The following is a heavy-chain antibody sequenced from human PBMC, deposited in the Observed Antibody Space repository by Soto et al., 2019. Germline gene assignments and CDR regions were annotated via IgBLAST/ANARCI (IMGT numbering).Heavy chain of an antibody. CDR3: ARGGGYFYYLDD. D-gene: IGHD3-10*01. Sequence: QVQLQQWGAGLLKPSETLSLTCAVYGGSFNGYYWSWIRQPPGKGLEWIGEINHSGGNNYNPSLKSRVTISVDTSKSQFSLKLSSVTAADSAVYYCARGGGYFYYLDDWGKGATFTVSS. CDR2: INHSGGN. CDR1: GGSFNGYY. V-gene: IGHV4-34*01. J-gene: IGHJ6*03.